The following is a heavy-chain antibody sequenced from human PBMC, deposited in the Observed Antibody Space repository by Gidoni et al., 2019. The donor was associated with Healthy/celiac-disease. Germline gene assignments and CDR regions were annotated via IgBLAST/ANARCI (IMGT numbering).Heavy chain of an antibody. CDR3: ARAAVAGRWSFDY. Sequence: QVQLQESCPGLVKPSQTLSLTCTVSGGSISSGSYYWRWIRQPAGKGLEWIGRIYTSGSTNYNPSLKRRVTMSVDTSKNQFSLKLSSVTAADTAVYYCARAAVAGRWSFDYWGQGTLVTVSS. D-gene: IGHD6-19*01. CDR2: IYTSGST. CDR1: GGSISSGSYY. V-gene: IGHV4-61*02. J-gene: IGHJ4*02.